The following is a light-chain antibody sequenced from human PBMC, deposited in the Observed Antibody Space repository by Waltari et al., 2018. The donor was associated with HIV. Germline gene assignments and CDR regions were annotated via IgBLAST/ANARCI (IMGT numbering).Light chain of an antibody. CDR1: SSAVGAYNL. J-gene: IGLJ2*01. Sequence: QSALTQPASLSGSPGQSITISCTGTSSAVGAYNLVSWYQQHPGKAPKLMIFEVTKRPSGVSDRFSGSRSGNTASLTISGLQAEDEADYYCCSHTGTGVLFGGGTKLTVL. CDR2: EVT. V-gene: IGLV2-23*02. CDR3: CSHTGTGVL.